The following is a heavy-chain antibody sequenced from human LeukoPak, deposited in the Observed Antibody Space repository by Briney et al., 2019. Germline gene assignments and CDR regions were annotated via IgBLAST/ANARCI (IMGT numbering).Heavy chain of an antibody. Sequence: SETLSLTCAVSDYSISSGYYWGWIRQPPGKGLEWIGSIYYSGSTYYNPSLKSRVTISVDTSKNQFSLKLSSVTAADTAVYYCARHFGYSYGRDAFDIWGQGTMVTVSS. CDR3: ARHFGYSYGRDAFDI. CDR2: IYYSGST. V-gene: IGHV4-38-2*01. CDR1: DYSISSGYY. J-gene: IGHJ3*02. D-gene: IGHD5-18*01.